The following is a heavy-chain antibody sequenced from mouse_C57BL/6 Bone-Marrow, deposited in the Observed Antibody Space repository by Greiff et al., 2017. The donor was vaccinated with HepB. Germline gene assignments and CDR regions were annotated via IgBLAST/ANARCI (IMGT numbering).Heavy chain of an antibody. Sequence: EVQGVESGGGLVQPKGSLKLSCAASGFTFNTYAMHWVRQAPGKGLEWVARIRSKSSNYATYYADSVKDRFTISRDDSQSMLYLQMNNLKTEDTAMYYCVVGLGLRGAGPFYDAMDYWGQGTSVTVSS. CDR2: IRSKSSNYAT. V-gene: IGHV10-3*01. D-gene: IGHD3-1*01. J-gene: IGHJ4*01. CDR1: GFTFNTYA. CDR3: VVGLGLRGAGPFYDAMDY.